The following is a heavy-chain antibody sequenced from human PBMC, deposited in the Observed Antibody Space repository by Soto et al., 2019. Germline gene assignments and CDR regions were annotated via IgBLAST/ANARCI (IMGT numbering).Heavy chain of an antibody. D-gene: IGHD3-3*01. J-gene: IGHJ4*02. CDR2: IYYSGST. Sequence: SETLSLTCTVSGGSISSYYWSWIRQPPGKGLEWIGYIYYSGSTNYNPSLKSRVTISVDTSKNQFSLKLSSVTAADTAVYYCARGTIFGVVTPGLDYWGQGTLVTVSS. CDR1: GGSISSYY. CDR3: ARGTIFGVVTPGLDY. V-gene: IGHV4-59*01.